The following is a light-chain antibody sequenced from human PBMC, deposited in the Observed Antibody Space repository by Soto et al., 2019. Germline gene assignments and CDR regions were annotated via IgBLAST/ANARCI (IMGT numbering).Light chain of an antibody. V-gene: IGKV3-20*01. CDR2: AAS. CDR1: RSFASSY. Sequence: EIVWTQSPATLSLSPGERATLSCRASRSFASSYLAWYQHKPGQAPRLLIYAASSRANGIPDRFIGSGSGTDFTLTISRLEPDDSAVYYCHHYDSSPPYTFGQGTKVDIK. CDR3: HHYDSSPPYT. J-gene: IGKJ2*01.